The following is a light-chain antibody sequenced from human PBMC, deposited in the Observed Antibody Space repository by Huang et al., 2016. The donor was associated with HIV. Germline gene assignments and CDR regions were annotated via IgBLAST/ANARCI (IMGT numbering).Light chain of an antibody. CDR2: AAS. V-gene: IGKV1-39*01. Sequence: DIQMTQSPSFLSASVGDRVTITCRASQSIDTYLHWYQQRPGKAPNLLVYAASSLHSGVPSRFSGSGSGTDFTRTISSLQPEDFATYYCQQSYSTPMYTFGQGTKLEIK. CDR3: QQSYSTPMYT. J-gene: IGKJ2*01. CDR1: QSIDTY.